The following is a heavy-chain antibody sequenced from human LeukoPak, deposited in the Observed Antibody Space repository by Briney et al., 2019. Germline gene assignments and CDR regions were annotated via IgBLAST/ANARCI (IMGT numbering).Heavy chain of an antibody. CDR2: IYYSGST. D-gene: IGHD3-3*01. CDR3: ARVGYYDFWSGSPTFQH. J-gene: IGHJ1*01. Sequence: SETLSLTCTVSGGSISSSSYYWGWIRQPPGKGLEWIGSIYYSGSTYYNPSLKSRVTISVDTSKNQFSLKLSSVTAADTAVYYCARVGYYDFWSGSPTFQHWGQGTLVTVSS. CDR1: GGSISSSSYY. V-gene: IGHV4-39*07.